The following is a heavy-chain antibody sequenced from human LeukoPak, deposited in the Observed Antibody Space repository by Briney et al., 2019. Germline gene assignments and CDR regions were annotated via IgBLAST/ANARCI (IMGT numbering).Heavy chain of an antibody. Sequence: GGSLRLSCAASGFTLSSYAMSWVRQGPGKGLEWVSAISGGGGSTYYADSVKGRFTISRDNSKNTLYLQMNGLRAEDTAVYHCARDTAGIGVDYWGQGTLVTVSS. D-gene: IGHD3-16*01. CDR2: ISGGGGST. J-gene: IGHJ4*02. V-gene: IGHV3-23*01. CDR1: GFTLSSYA. CDR3: ARDTAGIGVDY.